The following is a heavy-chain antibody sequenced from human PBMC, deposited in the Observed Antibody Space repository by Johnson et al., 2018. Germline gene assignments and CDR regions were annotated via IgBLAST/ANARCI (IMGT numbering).Heavy chain of an antibody. CDR2: IIPTLDMS. CDR3: ARGHYMDV. J-gene: IGHJ6*03. CDR1: AGIFSSYN. Sequence: VQLVESGAGVTEHRSSVKVSCKASAGIFSSYNINWVRQAPGQELEWMGRIIPTLDMSHYAQKFQGRVTISADKSTNTSYMELSRLGSEDTALYYCARGHYMDVWGKGTAVTVSS. V-gene: IGHV1-69*09.